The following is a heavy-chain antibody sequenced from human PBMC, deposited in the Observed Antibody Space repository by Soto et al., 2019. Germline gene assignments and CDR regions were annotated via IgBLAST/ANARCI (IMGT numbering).Heavy chain of an antibody. CDR3: ARGIYYGMDV. CDR2: INHSGST. V-gene: IGHV4-34*01. CDR1: GGSFSGYY. J-gene: IGHJ6*02. Sequence: PSETLSLTCAVYGGSFSGYYWSWIRQPPGKGLEWIGEINHSGSTNYNPSLKSRVTISVDTSKNQFSLKLSSVTAADTAVYYCARGIYYGMDVWGQGTTVTVS.